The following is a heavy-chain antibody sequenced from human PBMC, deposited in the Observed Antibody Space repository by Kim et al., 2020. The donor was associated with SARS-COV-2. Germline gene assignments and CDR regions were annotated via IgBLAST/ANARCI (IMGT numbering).Heavy chain of an antibody. D-gene: IGHD3-3*01. CDR3: ARSRGFLEWLWMPGNWFDP. J-gene: IGHJ5*02. CDR1: GGSFSGYY. V-gene: IGHV4-34*01. CDR2: INHSGST. Sequence: SETLSLTCAVYGGSFSGYYWSWIRQPPGKGLEWIGEINHSGSTNYNPSLKSRVTISVDTSKNQFSLKLSSVTAADTAVYYCARSRGFLEWLWMPGNWFDPRGQGTLGTVTT.